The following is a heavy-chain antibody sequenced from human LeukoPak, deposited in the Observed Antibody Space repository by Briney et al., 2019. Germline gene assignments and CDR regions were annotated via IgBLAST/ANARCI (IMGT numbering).Heavy chain of an antibody. CDR1: GFTFSSYW. D-gene: IGHD3-22*01. V-gene: IGHV3-7*01. CDR2: IKQDGSEK. CDR3: ARDSSSGYIDY. J-gene: IGHJ4*02. Sequence: PGGSLRLSCAASGFTFSSYWMSWVRQAPGKGLEWVANIKQDGSEKYYVDSVRGRFTISRDNAKNSLYLQMNSLRAEDTAVYYCARDSSSGYIDYWGQGTLVTVSS.